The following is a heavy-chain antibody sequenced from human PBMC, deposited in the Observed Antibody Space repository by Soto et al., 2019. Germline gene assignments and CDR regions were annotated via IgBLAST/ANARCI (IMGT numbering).Heavy chain of an antibody. J-gene: IGHJ6*02. CDR2: IIPIFGTA. CDR1: GGTFSSYA. V-gene: IGHV1-69*01. D-gene: IGHD6-19*01. CDR3: ARDVIEVDGPIHKYYLGMDV. Sequence: QVQLVQSGAEVKKPGSSVKVSCKASGGTFSSYAISWVRQAHGQGLEWVGGIIPIFGTANYAQKFQGRVTITADESTSTAYMELSSMRSEDTAVYYCARDVIEVDGPIHKYYLGMDVLGQGTTVTVSS.